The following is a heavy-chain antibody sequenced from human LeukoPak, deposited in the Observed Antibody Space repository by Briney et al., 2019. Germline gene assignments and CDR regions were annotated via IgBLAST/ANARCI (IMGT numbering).Heavy chain of an antibody. CDR3: ASRDVSSSGRTAFDY. CDR2: IYHSGST. D-gene: IGHD6-6*01. CDR1: GGSISSSSYY. V-gene: IGHV4-30-2*01. J-gene: IGHJ4*02. Sequence: SETLSLTCTVFGGSISSSSYYWSWIRQPPGKGLDWIGYIYHSGSTYYNPSLKSRVTISVDRSKNQFSLKLSSVTAADTAVYYCASRDVSSSGRTAFDYWGQGTLVTVSS.